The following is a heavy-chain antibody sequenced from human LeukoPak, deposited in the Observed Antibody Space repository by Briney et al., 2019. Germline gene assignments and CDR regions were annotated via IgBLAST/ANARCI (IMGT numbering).Heavy chain of an antibody. Sequence: ASVKVSCKASGYTLTDYYIHCVRQAPGQRLEWMGWINPNSGGQTYAQNFQGRVTMTKDTSVSTAYMELSSLRSDDRAVIYCARSSSSGWCVGGLDYWGQGTLVTVSS. CDR2: INPNSGGQ. CDR3: ARSSSSGWCVGGLDY. V-gene: IGHV1-2*02. CDR1: GYTLTDYY. D-gene: IGHD6-19*01. J-gene: IGHJ4*02.